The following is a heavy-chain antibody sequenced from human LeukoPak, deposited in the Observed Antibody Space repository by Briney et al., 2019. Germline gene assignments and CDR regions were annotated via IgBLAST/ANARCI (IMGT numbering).Heavy chain of an antibody. CDR1: GGTFSSYA. J-gene: IGHJ3*02. CDR3: ARGWGSGAFDI. CDR2: IIPIFGIA. D-gene: IGHD3-16*01. Sequence: SVKVSCKASGGTFSSYAISWVRQAPGQELEWMGRIIPIFGIANYAQKFQGRVTITANKSTSTAYMELSSLRSEDTAVYYCARGWGSGAFDIWGQGTMVTVSS. V-gene: IGHV1-69*04.